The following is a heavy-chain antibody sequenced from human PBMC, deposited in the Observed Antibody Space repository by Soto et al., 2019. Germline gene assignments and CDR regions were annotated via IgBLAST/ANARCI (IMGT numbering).Heavy chain of an antibody. Sequence: EVQLLESGGGLVQPGGSLRLSCAASGFTFSSYAMSWVRQAPGKGLEWVSAISGSGGSTYYADSVKGRFTISRDNSKNTLYVQMNSLRAEDTGLYYCPNHIWHGEFSNWGHGTLVNVS. CDR2: ISGSGGST. J-gene: IGHJ4*01. CDR1: GFTFSSYA. D-gene: IGHD3-10*01. CDR3: PNHIWHGEFSN. V-gene: IGHV3-23*01.